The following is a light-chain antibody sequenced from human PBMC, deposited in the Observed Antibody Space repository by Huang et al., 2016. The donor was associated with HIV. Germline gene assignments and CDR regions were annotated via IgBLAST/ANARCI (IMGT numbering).Light chain of an antibody. CDR3: MQTLQTPRT. CDR2: LSS. CDR1: QSLLHSNGYNY. Sequence: EIVMTQSQLSLPVTPGEPASISCRSSQSLLHSNGYNYLDWYLQKPGQSPQLVIYLSSNRASGVPDRFTCSGSVTYFTLKISRVEAEDVGVYYCMQTLQTPRTFGQGTRLEIK. V-gene: IGKV2-28*01. J-gene: IGKJ5*01.